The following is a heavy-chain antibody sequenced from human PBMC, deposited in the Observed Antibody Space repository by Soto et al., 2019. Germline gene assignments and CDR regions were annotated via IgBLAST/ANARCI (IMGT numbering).Heavy chain of an antibody. CDR3: ARIVDTAMVTGGYYGMDV. V-gene: IGHV1-69*01. Sequence: QVQLVQSGAEVKKPGSSVKVSCKASGGTFSSYAISWVRQAPGQGLEWMGGFIPIFGTANYAQKFQGRVTITADESTSTAYMELSSLRSEDTAVYYCARIVDTAMVTGGYYGMDVWGQGTTVTVSS. J-gene: IGHJ6*02. CDR1: GGTFSSYA. CDR2: FIPIFGTA. D-gene: IGHD5-18*01.